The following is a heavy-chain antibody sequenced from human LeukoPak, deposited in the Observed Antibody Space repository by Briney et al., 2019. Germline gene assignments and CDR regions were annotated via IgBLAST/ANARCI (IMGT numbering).Heavy chain of an antibody. CDR2: FFPGDSDR. Sequence: GESLKISCKDSGYSFTTYWIGWVRQMPGEGLEWMGMFFPGDSDRRYSPSFQGQVTISADNSITTAYLQWNSLKASDTAIYYCARGPRGGNWNEALDYWGQGTLVTVSS. CDR1: GYSFTTYW. CDR3: ARGPRGGNWNEALDY. V-gene: IGHV5-51*01. D-gene: IGHD1-1*01. J-gene: IGHJ4*02.